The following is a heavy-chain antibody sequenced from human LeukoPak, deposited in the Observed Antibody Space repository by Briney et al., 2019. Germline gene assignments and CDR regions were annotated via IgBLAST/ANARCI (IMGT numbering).Heavy chain of an antibody. CDR1: GYTFTGYY. CDR2: MNPNSGNT. J-gene: IGHJ6*02. CDR3: ARGGSSWYLGQYYYYYYGMDV. V-gene: IGHV1-8*02. D-gene: IGHD6-13*01. Sequence: ASVKVSCKASGYTFTGYYMHWVRQATGQGLEWMGWMNPNSGNTGYAQKFQGRVTMTRNTSISTAYMELSSLRSEDTAVYYCARGGSSWYLGQYYYYYYGMDVWGQGTTVTVSS.